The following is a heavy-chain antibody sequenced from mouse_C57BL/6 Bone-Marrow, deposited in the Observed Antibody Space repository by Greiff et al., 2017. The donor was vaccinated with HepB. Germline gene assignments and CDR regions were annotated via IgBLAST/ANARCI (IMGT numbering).Heavy chain of an antibody. D-gene: IGHD1-1*01. CDR1: GFTFSSYA. J-gene: IGHJ1*03. CDR3: ARVPHYGSSYDWYFDV. V-gene: IGHV5-4*03. CDR2: ISDGGSYT. Sequence: EVMLVESGGGLVKPGGSLKLSCAASGFTFSSYAMSWVRQTPEKRLEWVATISDGGSYTYYPDNVKGRFTISRDNAKNNLYLQMSHLKSEDTAMYYCARVPHYGSSYDWYFDVWGTGTTVTVSS.